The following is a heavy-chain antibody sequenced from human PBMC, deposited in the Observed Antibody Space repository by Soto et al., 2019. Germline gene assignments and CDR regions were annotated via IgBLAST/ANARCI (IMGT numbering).Heavy chain of an antibody. CDR3: ARDAGPYSSSWYRRPGDWFDP. CDR1: GYTITAHL. Sequence: ASVKVSCKASGYTITAHLLHGVRQAPGQGLEGMGWINAKSGGTDYAQKFQDRVTMSRDTSINTAYMQLSRLTSDDTAVYFCARDAGPYSSSWYRRPGDWFDPWGQGTLVTVSS. CDR2: INAKSGGT. V-gene: IGHV1-2*02. D-gene: IGHD6-13*01. J-gene: IGHJ5*02.